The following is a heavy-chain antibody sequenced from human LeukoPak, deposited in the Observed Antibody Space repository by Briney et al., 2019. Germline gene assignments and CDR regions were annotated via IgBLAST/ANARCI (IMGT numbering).Heavy chain of an antibody. Sequence: PGGSLRLSCAASGFTFSSYSMNWVRQAPGKGLEWVSYISSSGSTIYYADSVKGRFTISRDNAKNSLYLQMNSLRAEDTAVYYCARDSSLGGVRDYWGQGTLVTVSS. CDR2: ISSSGSTI. J-gene: IGHJ4*02. D-gene: IGHD3-16*01. CDR1: GFTFSSYS. V-gene: IGHV3-48*04. CDR3: ARDSSLGGVRDY.